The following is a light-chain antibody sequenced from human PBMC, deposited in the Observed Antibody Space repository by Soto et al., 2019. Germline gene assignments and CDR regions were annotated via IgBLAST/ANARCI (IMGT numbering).Light chain of an antibody. Sequence: EIVMTQSPATLSVSPGERVTLSCRASQSVSSNLAWYQQKPGQAPRLLIYSASTRATGIPARFSGSGSGTEFTLAIASLQSEEFAVYFCQQYVIWPPTFTFGQGTKLEIK. J-gene: IGKJ2*01. CDR1: QSVSSN. CDR3: QQYVIWPPTFT. V-gene: IGKV3-15*01. CDR2: SAS.